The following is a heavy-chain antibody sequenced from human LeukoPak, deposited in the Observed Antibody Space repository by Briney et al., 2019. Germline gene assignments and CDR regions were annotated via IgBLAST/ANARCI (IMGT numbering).Heavy chain of an antibody. V-gene: IGHV3-30*18. D-gene: IGHD2-2*01. CDR1: GFTFNNYG. CDR3: AKGPLRGTAAAIDY. Sequence: GKSLRLSCAASGFTFNNYGMHWVRQAPGKGLEWVAVISYDGRNIHYPDSVKGRFTISRDISTDTLWLQMDSLRTEDTAVYYCAKGPLRGTAAAIDYWGQGTLVTVSS. J-gene: IGHJ4*02. CDR2: ISYDGRNI.